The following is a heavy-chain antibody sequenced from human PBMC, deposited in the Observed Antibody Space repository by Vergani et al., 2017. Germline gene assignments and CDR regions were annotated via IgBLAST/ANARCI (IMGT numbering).Heavy chain of an antibody. CDR1: GYTFTDYF. CDR3: AXVGTSSNRDYFDY. D-gene: IGHD2-2*01. CDR2: INPNSGGT. Sequence: QVQLVQSGAEVKKPGASVEVSCKASGYTFTDYFMHWVLQAPGQGLEWMGWINPNSGGTNYAQKFQGRVTMTRDTSISTAYMELSNLRSDDTAVYYCAXVGTSSNRDYFDYWGQGTLVTVSS. V-gene: IGHV1-2*02. J-gene: IGHJ4*02.